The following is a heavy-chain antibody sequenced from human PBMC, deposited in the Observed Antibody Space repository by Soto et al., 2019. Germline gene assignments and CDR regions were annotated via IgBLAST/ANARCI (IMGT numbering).Heavy chain of an antibody. CDR3: AKARRWRMVTALPFYGMDV. CDR1: GFTFSSYG. D-gene: IGHD2-21*02. V-gene: IGHV3-30*18. J-gene: IGHJ6*02. Sequence: QVQLVESGGGVVQPGRSLRLSCAASGFTFSSYGMHWVRQAPGKGLEWVAVISYDGSNKYYADSVKGRFTISRDNSKNXLXXQINSLRAEDTAVYYCAKARRWRMVTALPFYGMDVWGQGTTVTVSS. CDR2: ISYDGSNK.